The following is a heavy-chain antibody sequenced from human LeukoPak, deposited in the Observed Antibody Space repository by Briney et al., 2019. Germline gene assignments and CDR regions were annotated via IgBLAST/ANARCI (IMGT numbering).Heavy chain of an antibody. V-gene: IGHV3-30-3*01. J-gene: IGHJ4*02. Sequence: TGGSLRLSCAASRFTFSTYAMHWVRQAPGKGLEWVALISSDGSNKDYADSVKGRFTISRDNSKNTLYLQMNSLRGEDTAVYYCARGRYYMDYWGQGTLVTVSS. CDR1: RFTFSTYA. CDR2: ISSDGSNK. CDR3: ARGRYYMDY.